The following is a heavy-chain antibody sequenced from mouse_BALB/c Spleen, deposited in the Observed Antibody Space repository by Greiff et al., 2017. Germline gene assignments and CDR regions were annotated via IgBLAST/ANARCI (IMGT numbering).Heavy chain of an antibody. CDR3: ARIDYGSSYGY. Sequence: EVKLVESGGGLVKPGGSLKLSCAASGFTFSSYAMSWVRQSPEKRLEWVAEISSGGSYTYYPETVTGRFTISRDNAKNTLYLEMSSLRSEDTALYYCARIDYGSSYGYWGQGTTLTVSS. D-gene: IGHD1-1*01. CDR2: ISSGGSYT. V-gene: IGHV5-9-4*01. CDR1: GFTFSSYA. J-gene: IGHJ2*01.